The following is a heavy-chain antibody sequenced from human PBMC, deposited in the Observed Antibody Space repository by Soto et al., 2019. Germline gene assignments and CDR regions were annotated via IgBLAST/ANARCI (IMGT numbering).Heavy chain of an antibody. J-gene: IGHJ6*02. V-gene: IGHV4-4*02. Sequence: SETLSLTCAVSGGSISSSNWWSCVRQPPGKGLEWIGEIYHSGSTNYNQSLKSRVTISVDKSKNQFSLKLSSVTAADTAVYYCARFGSGVYATYGMDVWGQGTTVTVSS. D-gene: IGHD2-8*01. CDR1: GGSISSSNW. CDR2: IYHSGST. CDR3: ARFGSGVYATYGMDV.